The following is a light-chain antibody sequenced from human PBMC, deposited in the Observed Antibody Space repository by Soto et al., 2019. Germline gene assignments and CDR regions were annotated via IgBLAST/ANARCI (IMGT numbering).Light chain of an antibody. J-gene: IGKJ1*01. CDR1: QSVSNNY. CDR2: GAS. Sequence: ELVLTPSTGTLSLSPGERATLSCRASQSVSNNYLAWYQQKPGQAPRLLIYGASNRATGIPDRFSGSGSGTDFTLTISRLGPEDFAVYYCQQYGSSGTFGQGTKVDIK. V-gene: IGKV3-20*01. CDR3: QQYGSSGT.